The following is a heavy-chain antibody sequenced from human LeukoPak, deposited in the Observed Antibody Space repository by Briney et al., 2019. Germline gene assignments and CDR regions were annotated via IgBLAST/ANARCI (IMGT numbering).Heavy chain of an antibody. D-gene: IGHD3-10*01. CDR1: GFTFSSYC. CDR3: ARDFRTYYYGSGSYY. V-gene: IGHV3-21*01. J-gene: IGHJ4*02. CDR2: ISSSSSYI. Sequence: GGSLRLSCAASGFTFSSYCMNWVREAPGRGLEWVSSISSSSSYIYYADSVKGRFTISRDNAKNSLYLQMNSLRAEDTAVYYCARDFRTYYYGSGSYYWGQGTLVTVSS.